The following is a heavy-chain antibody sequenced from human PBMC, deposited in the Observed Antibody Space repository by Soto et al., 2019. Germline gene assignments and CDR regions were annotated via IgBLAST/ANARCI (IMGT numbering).Heavy chain of an antibody. D-gene: IGHD2-2*02. CDR1: GGSISSGDYY. J-gene: IGHJ5*02. V-gene: IGHV4-30-4*02. Sequence: SETLSLTCTVSGGSISSGDYYWSWIRQPPGKGLEWIGYIYYSGSTYYNPSLKSRVTISVDTSKNQFSLKLSSVTAADTAVYYCAREEGYCISTSCYRTLNWFDPWGQGTLVTVSS. CDR2: IYYSGST. CDR3: AREEGYCISTSCYRTLNWFDP.